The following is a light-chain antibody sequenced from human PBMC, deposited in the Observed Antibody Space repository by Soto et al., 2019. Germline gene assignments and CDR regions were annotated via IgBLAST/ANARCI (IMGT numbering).Light chain of an antibody. CDR3: QQYNSYSIV. CDR1: QSISSW. Sequence: DIQMTQSPSSLSASVGDRVTIACRASQSISSWLAWYQQKPGKAPKLLIYKASSLESGVPSRFSGSGSGTEFTLTISSLQPDDFATYYCQQYNSYSIVFGQGTRLEIK. V-gene: IGKV1-5*03. CDR2: KAS. J-gene: IGKJ5*01.